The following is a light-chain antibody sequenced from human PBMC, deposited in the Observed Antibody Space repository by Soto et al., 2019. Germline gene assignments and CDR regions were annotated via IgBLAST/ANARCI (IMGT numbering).Light chain of an antibody. J-gene: IGLJ1*01. V-gene: IGLV2-14*01. CDR1: SSDVGAYNL. CDR3: ASLTTTNFV. CDR2: EVT. Sequence: QSALTQPASVSGSPGQSITISCTGTSSDVGAYNLASWYQHLPDKAPKLIISEVTNRPSGVSDRFSGSKSGNTASLTISGLQAEDEADYYCASLTTTNFVFGSGTKLTVL.